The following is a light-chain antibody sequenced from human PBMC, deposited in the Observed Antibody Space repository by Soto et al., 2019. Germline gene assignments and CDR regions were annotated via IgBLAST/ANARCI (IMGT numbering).Light chain of an antibody. CDR3: QQRSNWPIT. V-gene: IGKV3-11*01. J-gene: IGKJ5*01. Sequence: DIVLTQSRSTLSLSPGSRPTLCCRASQSVSSYLAWYQQKTGQAPRLLIYDASNRATGIPARFSGSSYGTDFNLTISSLEPEEFAVYDCQQRSNWPITFGQGTRLEIK. CDR1: QSVSSY. CDR2: DAS.